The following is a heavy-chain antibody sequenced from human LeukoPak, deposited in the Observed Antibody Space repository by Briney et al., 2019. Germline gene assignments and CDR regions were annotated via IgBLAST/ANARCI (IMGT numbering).Heavy chain of an antibody. CDR1: GYTFTGYY. CDR2: INPNSGGT. J-gene: IGHJ3*02. CDR3: ARGYSSSWVLDAFDI. Sequence: ASVKVSCKASGYTFTGYYMHWVRQAPGQGLEWMGWINPNSGGTNYAQKFQGRVTTTRDTSISTAYMELSRLRSDDTAVYYCARGYSSSWVLDAFDIWGQGTMVTVSS. V-gene: IGHV1-2*02. D-gene: IGHD6-13*01.